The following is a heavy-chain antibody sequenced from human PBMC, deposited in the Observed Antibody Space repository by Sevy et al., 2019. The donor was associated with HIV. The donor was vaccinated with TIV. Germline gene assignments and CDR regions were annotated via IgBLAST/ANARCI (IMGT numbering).Heavy chain of an antibody. V-gene: IGHV3-30*18. CDR3: ANAYSGSYSHSYLYALDV. J-gene: IGHJ6*02. Sequence: GGSLRLSCIGSRFSFSYYGIHWVRQSPGKGLDWVALISHDGINEYYADSVKGRFTISRDNSKNTVYLEMNSLRNEDTAIYFCANAYSGSYSHSYLYALDVWGQWTTVTVSS. D-gene: IGHD1-26*01. CDR1: RFSFSYYG. CDR2: ISHDGINE.